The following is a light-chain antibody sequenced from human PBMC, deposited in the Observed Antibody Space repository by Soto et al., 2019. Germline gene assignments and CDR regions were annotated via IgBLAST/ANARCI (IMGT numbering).Light chain of an antibody. CDR2: KAS. V-gene: IGKV1-5*03. J-gene: IGKJ1*01. CDR3: QHYNSYSAA. Sequence: DIQMAQSPSTLSGSVGDRVAITCRASQTISSELAWYQQKPGKAPKLLIYKASTLKSGVPSRFSGSGSGTEFTLTISSLQPDDFATYYCQHYNSYSAAFGQGTKVDI. CDR1: QTISSE.